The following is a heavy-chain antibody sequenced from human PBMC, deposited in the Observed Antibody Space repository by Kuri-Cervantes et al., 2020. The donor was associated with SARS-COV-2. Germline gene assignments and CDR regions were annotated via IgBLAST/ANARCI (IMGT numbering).Heavy chain of an antibody. CDR3: ARTIAAAPPYYYYYGMDV. Sequence: SQTLSLTCAVYGGSFSGYYWSWIRQPPGKGLEWIGEINHSGGTNYNPSLKSRVTISVDTSKNQFSLKLSSVTAADTAVYYCARTIAAAPPYYYYYGMDVWGQGTTVTVSS. CDR2: INHSGGT. CDR1: GGSFSGYY. J-gene: IGHJ6*02. V-gene: IGHV4-34*01. D-gene: IGHD6-13*01.